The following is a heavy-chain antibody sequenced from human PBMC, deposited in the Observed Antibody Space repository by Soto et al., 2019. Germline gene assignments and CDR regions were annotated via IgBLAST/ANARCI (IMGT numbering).Heavy chain of an antibody. V-gene: IGHV3-23*01. J-gene: IGHJ4*02. CDR2: ISASGDST. CDR1: GFTFSSNA. CDR3: AKGGLYNSSWYEGY. Sequence: PGGSLRLSCAASGFTFSSNAMSWVRQAPGKGLEWVSSISASGDSTHNAVSVKGRFAISRDNSKNTLDLQLNSLKVDDTAVYYCAKGGLYNSSWYEGYWGQGTLVTVSS. D-gene: IGHD6-13*01.